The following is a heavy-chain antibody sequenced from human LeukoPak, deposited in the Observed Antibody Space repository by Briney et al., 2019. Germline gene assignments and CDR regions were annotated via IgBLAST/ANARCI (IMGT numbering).Heavy chain of an antibody. CDR2: INPNSGGT. J-gene: IGHJ5*02. D-gene: IGHD6-13*01. CDR1: GYTFTGYY. V-gene: IGHV1-2*02. Sequence: GASVTVSCKASGYTFTGYYMHWVRQAPGQGLEWMGWINPNSGGTNYAQKFQGRVTMTRDTSISTAYMELSRLRSDDTAVYYCGREARSRRIIAAAANWFDPWGQGTLVTVSS. CDR3: GREARSRRIIAAAANWFDP.